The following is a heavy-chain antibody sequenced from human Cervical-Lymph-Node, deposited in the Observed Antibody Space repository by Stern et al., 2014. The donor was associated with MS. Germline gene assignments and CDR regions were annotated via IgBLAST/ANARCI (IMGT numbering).Heavy chain of an antibody. J-gene: IGHJ6*02. Sequence: QVQLQQSGAEVKKPGSSVKVSCKASGGTFSNYAISWVRQAPGEGLEWMGRIIPIFGITNYEQKFQDRVTITADKSTSTVYMDLSSLRSEDTALYFCAKESYYYHSGGSVSYYYHYAMDVWGQGTTVTVSS. CDR1: GGTFSNYA. CDR2: IIPIFGIT. CDR3: AKESYYYHSGGSVSYYYHYAMDV. D-gene: IGHD3-22*01. V-gene: IGHV1-69*04.